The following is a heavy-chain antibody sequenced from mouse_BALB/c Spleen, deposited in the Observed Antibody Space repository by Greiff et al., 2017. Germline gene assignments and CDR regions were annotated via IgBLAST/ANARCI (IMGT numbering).Heavy chain of an antibody. CDR2: ISYSGST. CDR3: ARWTGTGYFDV. Sequence: DVQLQESGPGLVKPSQSLSLTCTVTGYSITSDYAWNWIRQFPGNKLEWMGYISYSGSTSYNPSLKSRISITRDTSKNQFFLQLNSVTTEDTATYYCARWTGTGYFDVWGAGTTVTVSS. V-gene: IGHV3-2*02. J-gene: IGHJ1*01. D-gene: IGHD4-1*01. CDR1: GYSITSDYA.